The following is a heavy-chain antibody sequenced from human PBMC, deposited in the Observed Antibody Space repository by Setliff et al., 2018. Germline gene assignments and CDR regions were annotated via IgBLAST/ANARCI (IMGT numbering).Heavy chain of an antibody. V-gene: IGHV1-18*01. J-gene: IGHJ6*03. CDR2: ISADNGKT. CDR1: GYTFTSFD. Sequence: EASVKVSCKASGYTFTSFDISWVRQAPGQGLEWMGWISADNGKTSFAQKYQGRFTISRDNSKNTLYLQMNSLRAEDTAVYYCAKALSPGQVGGYYYEMGSVYYCYMDVWGKGTTVTVSS. D-gene: IGHD3-22*01. CDR3: AKALSPGQVGGYYYEMGSVYYCYMDV.